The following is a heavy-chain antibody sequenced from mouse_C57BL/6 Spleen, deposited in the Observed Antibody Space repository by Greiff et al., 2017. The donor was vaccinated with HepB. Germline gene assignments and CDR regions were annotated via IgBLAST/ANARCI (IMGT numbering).Heavy chain of an antibody. D-gene: IGHD2-5*01. CDR1: GFTFSSYA. V-gene: IGHV5-9-1*02. CDR3: TRGYSNYGYYAMDY. Sequence: EVKLMESGEGLVKPGGSLKLSCAASGFTFSSYAMSWVRQTPEKRLEWVAYISSGGDYIYYADTVKGRFTISRDNARNTLYLQMSSLKSEDTAMYYCTRGYSNYGYYAMDYWGQGTSVTVSS. CDR2: ISSGGDYI. J-gene: IGHJ4*01.